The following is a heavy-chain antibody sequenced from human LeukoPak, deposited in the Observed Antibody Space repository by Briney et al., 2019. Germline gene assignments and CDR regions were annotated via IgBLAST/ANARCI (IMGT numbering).Heavy chain of an antibody. CDR3: ARDRGYYDSSGHDY. J-gene: IGHJ4*02. V-gene: IGHV3-30-3*01. CDR2: ISYDGSNK. D-gene: IGHD3-22*01. Sequence: GGSLRLSCVASGFTFSSYAMHWVRQAPGKGLEWVAVISYDGSNKYYADSVKGRFTISRDNSKNTLYLQMNSLRAEDTAVYYCARDRGYYDSSGHDYWGQGTLVTVSS. CDR1: GFTFSSYA.